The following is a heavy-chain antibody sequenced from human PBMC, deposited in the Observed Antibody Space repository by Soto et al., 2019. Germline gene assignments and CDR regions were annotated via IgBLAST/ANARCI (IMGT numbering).Heavy chain of an antibody. D-gene: IGHD1-26*01. CDR1: GYTFTGYY. V-gene: IGHV1-2*04. CDR3: ARARVGELPGANDAFDI. Sequence: ASVKVSCKASGYTFTGYYMHWVRQAPGQGLEWMGWINPNSGGTNYAQKFQGWVTMTRDTSISTAYMELSRLRSDDTAVYYCARARVGELPGANDAFDIWGQGTMVTVSS. CDR2: INPNSGGT. J-gene: IGHJ3*02.